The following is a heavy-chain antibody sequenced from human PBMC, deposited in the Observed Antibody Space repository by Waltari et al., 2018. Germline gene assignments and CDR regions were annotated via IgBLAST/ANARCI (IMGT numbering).Heavy chain of an antibody. V-gene: IGHV4-31*03. J-gene: IGHJ3*02. CDR3: ARVPVYYYGSGSYYRGVSAFDI. CDR2: IYYGGST. CDR1: GGSISSGGYY. D-gene: IGHD3-10*01. Sequence: QVQLQESGPGLVKPSQTLSLTCTVSGGSISSGGYYWSWIRQHPGKGLEWIGYIYYGGSTYYNPSLKSRVTISVDTSKNQFSLKLSSVTAADTAVYYCARVPVYYYGSGSYYRGVSAFDIWGQGTMVTVSS.